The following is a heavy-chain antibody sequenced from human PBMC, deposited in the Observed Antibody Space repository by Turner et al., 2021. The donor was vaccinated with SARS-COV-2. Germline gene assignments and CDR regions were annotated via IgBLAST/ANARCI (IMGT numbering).Heavy chain of an antibody. J-gene: IGHJ6*02. CDR2: VNPNSGGT. Sequence: QVQLVQSGAEVKKPGASMKVPCKASGYTFTGYCMHWVRQAPGQGLEWMGWVNPNSGGTNYAKKFQGRVTMTSDTSISTAHMEVRRLRSDDTAVYYCARVRFGVVTHLENGMDVWGQGTTVTVSS. CDR3: ARVRFGVVTHLENGMDV. V-gene: IGHV1-2*02. D-gene: IGHD3-3*01. CDR1: GYTFTGYC.